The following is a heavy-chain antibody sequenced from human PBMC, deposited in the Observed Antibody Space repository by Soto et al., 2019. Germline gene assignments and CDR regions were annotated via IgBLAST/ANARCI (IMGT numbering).Heavy chain of an antibody. Sequence: PGESLKISCKGSGYSFTSYWIGWVRQMPGKGLEWMGRIDPSDSYTNYSPSFQGHVTISADKSISTAYLQWSSLKASDTAMCYCARQLPSHCSSTSCYLPYYYYGMDVWGQGTTVTVSS. J-gene: IGHJ6*02. V-gene: IGHV5-10-1*01. CDR2: IDPSDSYT. D-gene: IGHD2-2*01. CDR3: ARQLPSHCSSTSCYLPYYYYGMDV. CDR1: GYSFTSYW.